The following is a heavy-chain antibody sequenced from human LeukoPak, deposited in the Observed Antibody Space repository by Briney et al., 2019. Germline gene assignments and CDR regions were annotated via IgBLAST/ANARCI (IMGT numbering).Heavy chain of an antibody. V-gene: IGHV3-74*01. CDR2: VNSDGSWT. Sequence: GGSLRLSCAASGNYWMHWVRHAPGKGLVWVSHVNSDGSWTSHADSVKGRFTISKDNAKNTVYLQMNNLRTEDTAVYYCVSFYETNWGRGTLVTVSS. CDR1: GNYW. D-gene: IGHD2-2*01. J-gene: IGHJ4*02. CDR3: VSFYETN.